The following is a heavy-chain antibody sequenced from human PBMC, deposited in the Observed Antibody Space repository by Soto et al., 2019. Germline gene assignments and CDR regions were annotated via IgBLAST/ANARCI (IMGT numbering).Heavy chain of an antibody. CDR2: IYYSGST. V-gene: IGHV4-31*03. J-gene: IGHJ4*02. CDR1: GGSISSGGYY. D-gene: IGHD3-10*01. CDR3: ARVLLWFGEGGYFDY. Sequence: QVQLQESGPGLVKPSQTLSLTCTVSGGSISSGGYYWSWIRQHPGKGLEWIGYIYYSGSTYYNPSLKGRVTIAVDTSKNQFSLKLSSVTAADTAVYYCARVLLWFGEGGYFDYWGQGTLVTVSS.